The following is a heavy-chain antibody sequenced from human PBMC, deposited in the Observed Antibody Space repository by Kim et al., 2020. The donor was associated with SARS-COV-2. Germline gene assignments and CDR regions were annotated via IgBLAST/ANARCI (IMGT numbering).Heavy chain of an antibody. CDR3: RRGHWGDTPS. CDR2: IHIDGTT. V-gene: IGHV3-53*01. J-gene: IGHJ5*02. CDR1: GFTVTNHY. D-gene: IGHD7-27*01. Sequence: GGSLRLSCAASGFTVTNHYLTWVRQAPGKGLEWLSMIHIDGTTYYADSVRGRFTISSDTSENTLYLQMNNLRAEDTAIYYCRRGHWGDTPSWGQGTRVTISS.